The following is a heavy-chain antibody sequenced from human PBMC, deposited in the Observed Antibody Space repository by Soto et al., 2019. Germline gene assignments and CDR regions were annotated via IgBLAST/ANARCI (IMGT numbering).Heavy chain of an antibody. Sequence: GGSLRRSCAASGFTLSGYAMDCVRQAPGKGLEYVSGISSNGVGTYYANSVQGRFTISRDNSKNTVYLQMGSLRPEDMAVYYCARRARPDFYYMDVWGKGTTVTVSS. CDR1: GFTLSGYA. CDR2: ISSNGVGT. D-gene: IGHD6-6*01. CDR3: ARRARPDFYYMDV. J-gene: IGHJ6*03. V-gene: IGHV3-64*01.